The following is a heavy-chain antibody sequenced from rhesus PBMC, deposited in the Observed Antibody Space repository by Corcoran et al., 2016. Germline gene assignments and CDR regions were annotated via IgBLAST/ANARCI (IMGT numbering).Heavy chain of an antibody. V-gene: IGHV4-169*01. CDR1: GGSISSSY. D-gene: IGHD3-16*01. CDR2: IYGSGSST. J-gene: IGHJ4*01. Sequence: QLQLQESGPGLVKPSETLSVTCAVSGGSISSSYWSWIRQAPGQGLEWIGYIYGSGSSTNYNPSLKSRVTLSVDTSKNQLSLKLSSVTTADTAVYYCARMSYYSGSYYFDYWGQGVLVTVSS. CDR3: ARMSYYSGSYYFDY.